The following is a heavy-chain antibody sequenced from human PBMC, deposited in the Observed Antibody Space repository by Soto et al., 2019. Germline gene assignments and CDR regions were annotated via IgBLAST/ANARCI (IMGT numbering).Heavy chain of an antibody. CDR3: ARAPHQGYYGSGSYYFDY. CDR1: GYTFTSYA. V-gene: IGHV1-3*01. Sequence: ASVKVSCKASGYTFTSYAMHWVRQAPGQRLEWMGWINAGNGNTKYSQKFQGRVTISRDTSASTAYMELSSLRSEDTAVYYCARAPHQGYYGSGSYYFDYWGQGTLVTVSS. J-gene: IGHJ4*02. D-gene: IGHD3-10*01. CDR2: INAGNGNT.